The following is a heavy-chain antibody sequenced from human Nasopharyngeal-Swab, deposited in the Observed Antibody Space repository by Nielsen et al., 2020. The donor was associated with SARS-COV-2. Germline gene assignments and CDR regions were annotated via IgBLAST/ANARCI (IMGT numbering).Heavy chain of an antibody. CDR1: GFTFDDYT. V-gene: IGHV3-43*01. CDR3: AKGRSYSEEGYFDY. CDR2: ISWDGGST. D-gene: IGHD6-13*01. Sequence: GGSLRLSCAASGFTFDDYTMHWVRQAPGKGLEWVSLISWDGGSTYYADSVKGRFTISRDNSKNSLYLQMNSPRTEDTALYYCAKGRSYSEEGYFDYWGQGTLVTVSS. J-gene: IGHJ4*02.